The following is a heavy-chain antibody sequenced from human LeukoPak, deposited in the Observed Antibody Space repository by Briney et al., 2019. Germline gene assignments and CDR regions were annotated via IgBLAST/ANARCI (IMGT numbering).Heavy chain of an antibody. Sequence: GGSLRLSCAAPGFTFSSYGMSWVRQAPGKGLEWVSAISGSGGSTYYADSVKGRFTISRDNSKNTLYLQMNSLRAEDTAVYYCAKDHGYCSGGSCYLFDYWGQGTLVTVSS. CDR3: AKDHGYCSGGSCYLFDY. V-gene: IGHV3-23*01. CDR2: ISGSGGST. CDR1: GFTFSSYG. J-gene: IGHJ4*02. D-gene: IGHD2-15*01.